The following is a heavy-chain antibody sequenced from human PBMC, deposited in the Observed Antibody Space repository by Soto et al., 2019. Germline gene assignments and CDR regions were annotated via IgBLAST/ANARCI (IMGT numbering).Heavy chain of an antibody. CDR1: GGSFSGYY. V-gene: IGHV4-34*01. D-gene: IGHD1-1*01. CDR3: ARGSSHPLRLERPNRPFDY. J-gene: IGHJ4*02. Sequence: PSETLSLTCAVYGGSFSGYYWSWIRQPPGKGLEWIGEINHSGSTNYNPSLKSRVTISVDTSKNQFSLKLSSVTAADTAVYYCARGSSHPLRLERPNRPFDYWGQGTLVTVSS. CDR2: INHSGST.